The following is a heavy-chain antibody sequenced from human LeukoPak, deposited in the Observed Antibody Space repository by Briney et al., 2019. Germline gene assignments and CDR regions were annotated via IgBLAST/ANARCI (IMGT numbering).Heavy chain of an antibody. CDR3: TTATVVWGVSAY. CDR2: IKDRTDGGTT. V-gene: IGHV3-15*01. D-gene: IGHD3-10*01. Sequence: GGSLKLSCSASGFSVTNGWMSWGRQAPGEGLEWGGRIKDRTDGGTTAYAAPVKGRFTISREDSKNTVHLEMNSLKTEDTAVYFCTTATVVWGVSAYWGQGTLVTVSS. J-gene: IGHJ4*02. CDR1: GFSVTNGW.